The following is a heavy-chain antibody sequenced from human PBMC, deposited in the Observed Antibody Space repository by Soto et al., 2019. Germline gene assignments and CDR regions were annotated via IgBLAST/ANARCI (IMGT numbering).Heavy chain of an antibody. CDR1: GFTFSSYW. D-gene: IGHD5-12*01. J-gene: IGHJ3*02. CDR2: INSDGSST. V-gene: IGHV3-74*01. CDR3: ARETEEYSGYDYGAFDI. Sequence: GGSLRLSCAASGFTFSSYWMHWVRQAPGKGLVWVSRINSDGSSTSYADSVKGRFTISRDNAKNTLYLQMNSLRAEDTAVYYCARETEEYSGYDYGAFDICGQGTMVTVSS.